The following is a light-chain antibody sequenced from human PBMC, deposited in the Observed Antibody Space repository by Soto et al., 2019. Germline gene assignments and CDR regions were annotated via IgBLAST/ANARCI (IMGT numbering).Light chain of an antibody. J-gene: IGKJ4*01. CDR1: QDISNY. Sequence: DIQMTQSPSSLSASVGDRVTITCQASQDISNYLNWYQQKPGKAPKLLIYDASNLETGVPSRFSGCGSGTDFTFSISSLQPEDIATYYCQQYHNLLTFGGGTKVEIK. V-gene: IGKV1-33*01. CDR3: QQYHNLLT. CDR2: DAS.